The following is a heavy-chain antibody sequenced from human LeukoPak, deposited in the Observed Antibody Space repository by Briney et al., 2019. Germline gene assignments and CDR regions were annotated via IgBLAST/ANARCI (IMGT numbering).Heavy chain of an antibody. Sequence: SETLSLTCTVSDNSISSFYWSWIRQPPGKGLEWIGYISRSGSTNYKPSLKSRVTISLDTSKNQFSLKLSSVTAADTAMYYCARTIVVVPAAIYYGMDLWGQGTTVTVSS. CDR2: ISRSGST. CDR1: DNSISSFY. D-gene: IGHD2-2*01. V-gene: IGHV4-59*01. CDR3: ARTIVVVPAAIYYGMDL. J-gene: IGHJ6*02.